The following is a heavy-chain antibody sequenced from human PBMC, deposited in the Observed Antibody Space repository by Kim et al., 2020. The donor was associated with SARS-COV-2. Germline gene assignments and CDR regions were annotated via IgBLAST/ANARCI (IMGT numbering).Heavy chain of an antibody. D-gene: IGHD3-16*01. Sequence: GGSLRLSCAASGISFSDSTMHWVCQTPGKGLECLASISSDGSDKDYVDSVKGRFTISRDNAKGTLYLQMNSLRVEDTGVYFCAKGAARTHYVKKYNWFDPWGQGTLVTVSS. CDR3: AKGAARTHYVKKYNWFDP. CDR2: ISSDGSDK. J-gene: IGHJ5*02. V-gene: IGHV3-30*04. CDR1: GISFSDST.